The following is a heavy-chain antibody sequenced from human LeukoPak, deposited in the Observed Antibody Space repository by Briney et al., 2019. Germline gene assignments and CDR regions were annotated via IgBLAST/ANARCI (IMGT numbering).Heavy chain of an antibody. CDR3: AAANWGLLDY. D-gene: IGHD7-27*01. Sequence: GGSLRLSCAASGFTFSSYSMDSVRQAPGKGLEWVSSISSSSSYIYYADSVKGRFTISRDNAKNSLYLQMNSLRAEDTAVYYCAAANWGLLDYWGQGTLVTVSS. V-gene: IGHV3-21*01. CDR2: ISSSSSYI. J-gene: IGHJ4*02. CDR1: GFTFSSYS.